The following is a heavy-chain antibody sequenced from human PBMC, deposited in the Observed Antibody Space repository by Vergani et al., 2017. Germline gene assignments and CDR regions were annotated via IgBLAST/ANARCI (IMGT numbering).Heavy chain of an antibody. Sequence: QVQLVESGGGVVQPGGPLRLSCVASGFSVSNSGMHWVRQTPGKGLEWVAFIQYDGSDIFYADFVEGRFTISRDNSKNTLYLQMNNLRAADTAVYYCARSGYCAHGVCYMTYYYYMDVWGKGTAVTVSS. CDR1: GFSVSNSG. J-gene: IGHJ6*03. V-gene: IGHV3-30*02. D-gene: IGHD2-8*01. CDR2: IQYDGSDI. CDR3: ARSGYCAHGVCYMTYYYYMDV.